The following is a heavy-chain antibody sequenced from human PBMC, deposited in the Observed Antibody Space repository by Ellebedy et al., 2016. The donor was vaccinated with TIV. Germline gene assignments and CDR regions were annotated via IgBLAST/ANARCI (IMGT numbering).Heavy chain of an antibody. CDR2: INPNSGGR. V-gene: IGHV1-2*02. CDR1: GYTFSGYY. J-gene: IGHJ4*02. D-gene: IGHD3-22*01. CDR3: ARGRLYYYDSSGSGFDY. Sequence: AASVKVSCKASGYTFSGYYMHWVRHAPGQGLEWMGWINPNSGGRMYAQKFQGRVTMTGDTAVSTAYMELSRLSPDDTAVYYCARGRLYYYDSSGSGFDYWGQGTLVTVSS.